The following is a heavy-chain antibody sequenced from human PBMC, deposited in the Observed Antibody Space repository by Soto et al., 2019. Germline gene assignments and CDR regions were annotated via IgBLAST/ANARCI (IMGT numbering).Heavy chain of an antibody. J-gene: IGHJ4*02. CDR2: INAGNGNT. V-gene: IGHV1-3*01. Sequence: ASVKVSCKAPGYTFTTYATHWVRQAPGQRLEWMGWINAGNGNTKYSQKFQGRVSITRDTSASTVYMELSSLRSEDTAVYYCARTPLETYYFDHWGQGTLVTVSS. CDR1: GYTFTTYA. CDR3: ARTPLETYYFDH.